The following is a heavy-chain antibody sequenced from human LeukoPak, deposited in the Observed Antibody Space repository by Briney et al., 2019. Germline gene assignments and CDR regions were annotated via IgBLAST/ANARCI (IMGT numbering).Heavy chain of an antibody. J-gene: IGHJ4*02. CDR2: IKTDGSDT. CDR3: ARGGSIPFEY. CDR1: GFTFSTYW. D-gene: IGHD3-10*01. Sequence: GGSLRLSCAAYGFTFSTYWMHWVRQAPGKGLAWVSRIKTDGSDTSYADSVKGRFTISRDNAKNTLYLQMNSLRAEDTAVYFCARGGSIPFEYWGLGTLVTVSS. V-gene: IGHV3-74*01.